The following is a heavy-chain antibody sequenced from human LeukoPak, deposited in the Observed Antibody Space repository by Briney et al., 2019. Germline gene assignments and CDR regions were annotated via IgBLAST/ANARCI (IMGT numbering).Heavy chain of an antibody. Sequence: GGSLRLSCAASGFTFSGSPILWVRQASGKGLEWVGRIRSKADNYATAYAASVQGSFTISRDDSKNTAYLQLNSLKTEDTAVYYCTQSNYWGQGALVTVSS. CDR1: GFTFSGSP. CDR3: TQSNY. J-gene: IGHJ4*02. CDR2: IRSKADNYAT. V-gene: IGHV3-73*01.